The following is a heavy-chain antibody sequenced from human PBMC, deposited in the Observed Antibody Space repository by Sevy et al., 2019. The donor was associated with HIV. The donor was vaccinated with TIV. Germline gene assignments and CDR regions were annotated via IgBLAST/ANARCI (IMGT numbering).Heavy chain of an antibody. CDR1: GFTFSSYA. CDR2: ISDSGGST. J-gene: IGHJ3*02. D-gene: IGHD2-2*01. Sequence: GGSLRLSCAASGFTFSSYAMSWVRQAPGKGREWVSGISDSGGSTYYADSVKGRLTISRDNSKNTLYRQMNSLRAEDTAVYYCAKDTCSSTSCYYQDAFDIWGQRTMVTVSS. V-gene: IGHV3-23*01. CDR3: AKDTCSSTSCYYQDAFDI.